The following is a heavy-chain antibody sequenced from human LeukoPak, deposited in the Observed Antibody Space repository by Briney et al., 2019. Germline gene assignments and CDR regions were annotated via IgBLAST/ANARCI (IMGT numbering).Heavy chain of an antibody. D-gene: IGHD3-3*01. CDR2: INHSGST. V-gene: IGHV4-34*01. CDR1: GGSFSGYY. J-gene: IGHJ4*02. Sequence: PSETLSLTCAVYGGSFSGYYWSWIRQTPGKGLEWIGEINHSGSTNYNPSLKSRVTISVDTSKNQFSLKLSSVTAADTAVYYCARLAVFWSGYWYWGQGTLVTVSS. CDR3: ARLAVFWSGYWY.